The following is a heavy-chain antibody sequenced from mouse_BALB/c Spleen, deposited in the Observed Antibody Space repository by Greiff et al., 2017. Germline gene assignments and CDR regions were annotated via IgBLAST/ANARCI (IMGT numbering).Heavy chain of an antibody. D-gene: IGHD2-1*01. CDR3: TRHGNYYFDY. V-gene: IGHV6-6*02. Sequence: DVQLQESGGGLVQPGGSMKLSCVASGFTFSNYWMNWVRQSPEKGLEWVAEIRLKSNNYATHYAESVKGRFTISRDDSKSSVYLQMNNLRAEDTGIYYCTRHGNYYFDYWGQGTTLTVSS. CDR1: GFTFSNYW. J-gene: IGHJ2*01. CDR2: IRLKSNNYAT.